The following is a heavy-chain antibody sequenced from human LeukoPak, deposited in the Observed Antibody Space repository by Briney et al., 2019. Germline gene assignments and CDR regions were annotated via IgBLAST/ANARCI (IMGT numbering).Heavy chain of an antibody. CDR1: GGSFSGYY. Sequence: SETLSLTCAVYGGSFSGYYWSWICQPPGKGLERIGEINHSGSTNYNPSLKSRVTMSVDTSKNQFSLKLSSVTAADTAVYYCARHGYCSGGSCFSFDPWGQGTLVTVSS. CDR2: INHSGST. V-gene: IGHV4-34*01. J-gene: IGHJ5*02. CDR3: ARHGYCSGGSCFSFDP. D-gene: IGHD2-15*01.